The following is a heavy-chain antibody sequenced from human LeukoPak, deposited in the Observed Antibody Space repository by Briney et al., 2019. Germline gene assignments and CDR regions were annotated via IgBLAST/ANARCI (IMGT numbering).Heavy chain of an antibody. CDR3: ACPYDFYGMDV. J-gene: IGHJ6*02. CDR2: IYSGGST. D-gene: IGHD3-3*01. V-gene: IGHV3-53*01. Sequence: PGGSLRLSCAASGFTVSSNYMSWVRQAPGKGLEWVSVIYSGGSTYYADSVKGRFTISRDNSKNTLYLQMNSLRAEDTAVYYCACPYDFYGMDVWGQGTTVTVSS. CDR1: GFTVSSNY.